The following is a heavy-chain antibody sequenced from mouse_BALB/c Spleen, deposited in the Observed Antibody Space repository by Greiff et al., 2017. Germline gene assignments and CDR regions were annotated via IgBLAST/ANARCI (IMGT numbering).Heavy chain of an antibody. CDR3: ARQGLTGTYGFAY. CDR1: GFAFSSYD. D-gene: IGHD4-1*01. CDR2: ISSGGGST. V-gene: IGHV5-12-1*01. J-gene: IGHJ3*01. Sequence: EVKVVESGGGLVKPGGSLKLSCAASGFAFSSYDMSWVRQTPEKRLEWVAYISSGGGSTYYPDTVKGRFTISRDNAKNTLYLQMSSLKSEDTAMYYCARQGLTGTYGFAYWGQGTLVTVSA.